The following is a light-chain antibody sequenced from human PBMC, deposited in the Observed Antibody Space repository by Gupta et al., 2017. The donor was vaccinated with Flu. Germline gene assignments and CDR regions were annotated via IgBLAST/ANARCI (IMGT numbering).Light chain of an antibody. J-gene: IGLJ1*01. V-gene: IGLV1-51*02. Sequence: QSVLTQPPSVSAAAGQQVTISCSGSTSNIGNNFVSWYQQIPGTAPKLLIHENNKRPSGIPDRFSGSKSGTSATLGITGLQTGDEADYYCGTWDNSLTVVYVFGTGTKVTVL. CDR2: ENN. CDR3: GTWDNSLTVVYV. CDR1: TSNIGNNF.